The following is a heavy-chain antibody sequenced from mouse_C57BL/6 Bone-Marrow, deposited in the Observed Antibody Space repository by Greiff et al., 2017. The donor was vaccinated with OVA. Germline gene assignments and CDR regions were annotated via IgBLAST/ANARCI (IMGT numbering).Heavy chain of an antibody. Sequence: EVMLVESGGGLVKPGGSLKLSCAASGFTFSDYGMHWVRQAPEKGLEWVAYISSGSSTIYYADTVKGRFTISRDNAKSTLFLQMTSLRSEDTAMYYCARGGIYYYGHDVWGTGTTVTVSS. J-gene: IGHJ1*03. V-gene: IGHV5-17*01. CDR1: GFTFSDYG. D-gene: IGHD1-1*01. CDR2: ISSGSSTI. CDR3: ARGGIYYYGHDV.